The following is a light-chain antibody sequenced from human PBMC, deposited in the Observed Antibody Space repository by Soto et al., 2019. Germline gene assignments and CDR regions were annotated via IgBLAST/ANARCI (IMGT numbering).Light chain of an antibody. V-gene: IGLV2-14*01. CDR3: SSHTSSSTIYV. CDR1: SNDIGAYNY. Sequence: QSALTQPASVSGSPGQSITISCTGTSNDIGAYNYVSWYQQHPGKAPKLTIYEVSNRPSGVSDRFSGSKSGNTASLSIAGLQAEDEADYHCSSHTSSSTIYVFGSGTKVTVL. CDR2: EVS. J-gene: IGLJ1*01.